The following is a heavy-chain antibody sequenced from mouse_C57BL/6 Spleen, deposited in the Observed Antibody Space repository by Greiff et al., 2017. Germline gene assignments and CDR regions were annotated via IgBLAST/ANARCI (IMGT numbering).Heavy chain of an antibody. D-gene: IGHD2-2*01. V-gene: IGHV1-5*01. J-gene: IGHJ4*01. CDR2: IYPGNSDT. Sequence: DVQLQESGTVLARPGASVKMSCKTSGYTFTSYWMHWVKQRPGQGLEWIGAIYPGNSDTSYNQKFKGKAKLTAVTSASTAYMELSSLTNEDSAVYYCRGYGYDVGAMDYWGQGTSVTVSS. CDR3: RGYGYDVGAMDY. CDR1: GYTFTSYW.